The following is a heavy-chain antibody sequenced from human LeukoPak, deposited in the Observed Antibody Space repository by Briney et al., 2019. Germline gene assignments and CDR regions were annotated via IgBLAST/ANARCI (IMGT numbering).Heavy chain of an antibody. V-gene: IGHV4-34*01. CDR2: INHSGST. J-gene: IGHJ6*03. CDR3: ARLNDSSGYYYYYYYYHMDV. D-gene: IGHD3-22*01. CDR1: GGSFSGYY. Sequence: SETLSLTCAVYGGSFSGYYWSWIRQPPGKGLEWIGEINHSGSTYYNPSLKSRVTISVDTSKNQFSLKLSSVTAADTAVYYCARLNDSSGYYYYYYYYHMDVWGKGTTVTISS.